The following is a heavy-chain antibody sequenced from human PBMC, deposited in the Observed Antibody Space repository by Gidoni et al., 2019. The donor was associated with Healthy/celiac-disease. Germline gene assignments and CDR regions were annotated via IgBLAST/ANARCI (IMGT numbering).Heavy chain of an antibody. Sequence: QVQLQESGPGLVKPSETLSLTCTVSGGSISSYYWGWIRQPPGKGLEWIGYIYYSGSTNYNPSLKSRVTISVDTSKNQFSLKLSSVTAADTAVYYCAREKSYYDFWTREYYYGMDVWGQGTTVTVSS. CDR3: AREKSYYDFWTREYYYGMDV. CDR1: GGSISSYY. J-gene: IGHJ6*02. CDR2: IYYSGST. D-gene: IGHD3-3*01. V-gene: IGHV4-59*01.